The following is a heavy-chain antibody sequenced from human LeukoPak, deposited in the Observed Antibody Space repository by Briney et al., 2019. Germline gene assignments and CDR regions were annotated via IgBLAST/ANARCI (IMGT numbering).Heavy chain of an antibody. J-gene: IGHJ4*02. V-gene: IGHV3-21*01. Sequence: GGSLRLSCAASGFTFSSYSMNWVRQAPGKGLEWVSSISSSSSYTYYADSVKGRFTISRDNAKNSLYLQMNSLRAEDTAVYYCASLTYSGSDGAFDYWGQGTLVTVSS. CDR3: ASLTYSGSDGAFDY. CDR1: GFTFSSYS. D-gene: IGHD1-26*01. CDR2: ISSSSSYT.